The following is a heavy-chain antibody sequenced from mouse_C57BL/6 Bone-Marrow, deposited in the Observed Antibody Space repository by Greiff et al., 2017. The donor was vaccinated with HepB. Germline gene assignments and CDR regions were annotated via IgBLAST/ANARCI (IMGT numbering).Heavy chain of an antibody. J-gene: IGHJ4*01. CDR2: IYPRSGNT. V-gene: IGHV1-81*01. CDR3: ARGDYGSFYAMDY. CDR1: GYTFTSYG. D-gene: IGHD1-1*01. Sequence: VQLQESGAELARPGASVKLSCKASGYTFTSYGISWVKQRTGQGLEWIGEIYPRSGNTYYNEKFKGKATLTADKSSSTAYMELRSLTSEDSAVYFCARGDYGSFYAMDYWGQGTSVTVSS.